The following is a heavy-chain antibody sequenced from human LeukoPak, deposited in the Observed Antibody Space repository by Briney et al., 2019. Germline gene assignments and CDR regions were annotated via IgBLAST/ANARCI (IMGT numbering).Heavy chain of an antibody. Sequence: GSSVKVSCKASGGTFSNYALNWVRQAPGQGLEWMGRIIPMAEIINYAQKFQGRVTITADKSTATAYMELSSLRSEDTAVYYCATNRRGYYYDSSGYYTSLHDWGQGTLVTVSS. CDR3: ATNRRGYYYDSSGYYTSLHD. CDR2: IIPMAEII. CDR1: GGTFSNYA. V-gene: IGHV1-69*04. D-gene: IGHD3-22*01. J-gene: IGHJ4*02.